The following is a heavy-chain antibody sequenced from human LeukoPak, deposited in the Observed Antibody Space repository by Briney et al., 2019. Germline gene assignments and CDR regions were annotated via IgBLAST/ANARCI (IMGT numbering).Heavy chain of an antibody. CDR3: ARDYHRIEEYYFDY. CDR2: ISSDGRDK. J-gene: IGHJ4*02. Sequence: GRSLRLSCAASGFTFSTYAMHWVRQAPGKGLEWVAVISSDGRDKHYADSVKGRCTISRDNSKNTLYLQMNSLRTDDTAVYYCARDYHRIEEYYFDYWGQGTLVTVSS. V-gene: IGHV3-30*04. D-gene: IGHD1-26*01. CDR1: GFTFSTYA.